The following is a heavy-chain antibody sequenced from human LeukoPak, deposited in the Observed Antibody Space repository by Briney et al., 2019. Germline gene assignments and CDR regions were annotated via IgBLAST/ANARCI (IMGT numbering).Heavy chain of an antibody. CDR3: ARVGDTAMVTYPFDY. D-gene: IGHD5-18*01. CDR1: GYTFTSYD. CDR2: MNPNSGNT. J-gene: IGHJ4*02. Sequence: ASVKVSCKASGYTFTSYDINWVRQATGQGLEWMGWMNPNSGNTGYAQKFQGRVTMTRDTSISTAYMELSRLRSDDTAVYYCARVGDTAMVTYPFDYWGQGTLVTVSS. V-gene: IGHV1-8*01.